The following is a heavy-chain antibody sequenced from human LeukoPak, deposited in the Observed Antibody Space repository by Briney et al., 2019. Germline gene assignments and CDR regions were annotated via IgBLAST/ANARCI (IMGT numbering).Heavy chain of an antibody. CDR3: ARTRSIAARLGASWFDP. V-gene: IGHV7-4-1*02. J-gene: IGHJ5*02. CDR1: GYTFTSYA. D-gene: IGHD6-6*01. Sequence: ASVKVSCKASGYTFTSYAMNWVRQAPGQGLEWMGWINTNTGNPTYAQGFTGRFVFSLDTSVSTAYLKISSLKAEDTALYYCARTRSIAARLGASWFDPWGQGTLVTVSS. CDR2: INTNTGNP.